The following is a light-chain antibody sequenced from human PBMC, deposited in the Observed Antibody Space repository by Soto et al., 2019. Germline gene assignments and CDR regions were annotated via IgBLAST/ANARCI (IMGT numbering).Light chain of an antibody. CDR3: LQHNSYPYT. CDR1: QGITTF. Sequence: DIQMTQSPSAVSASVGGTATVTCRASQGITTFLAWFRQRPGKVPERLIDGASSLQSGVPSRFSGRGSGTEFTLTISSLQPEDFGTYYCLQHNSYPYTFGPGTKVDIK. J-gene: IGKJ2*01. CDR2: GAS. V-gene: IGKV1-17*03.